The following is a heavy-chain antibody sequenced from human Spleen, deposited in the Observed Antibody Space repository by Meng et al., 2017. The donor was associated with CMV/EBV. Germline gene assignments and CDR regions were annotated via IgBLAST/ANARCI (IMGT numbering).Heavy chain of an antibody. V-gene: IGHV4-34*02. CDR1: GGSFSTYY. J-gene: IGHJ4*02. D-gene: IGHD6-19*01. CDR2: INHSGVT. CDR3: ARMTTGWCDY. Sequence: QVQLQQWGAGLLKPSDTLSLTCFVYGGSFSTYYWDWIRQSPGKGLEWIGEINHSGVTHYNPSLKSRVTISLDTSKNQFSLNLKSVTAADTAVYYCARMTTGWCDYWGQGTLVTVSS.